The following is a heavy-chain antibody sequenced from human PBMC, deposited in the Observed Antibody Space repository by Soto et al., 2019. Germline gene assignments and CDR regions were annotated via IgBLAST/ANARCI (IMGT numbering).Heavy chain of an antibody. CDR1: GFSLSTRDVG. D-gene: IGHD3-16*01. V-gene: IGHV2-5*02. J-gene: IGHJ4*02. CDR3: AHCRGGVASF. Sequence: QITLNESGPTLVKPTQTLTLTCTFSGFSLSTRDVGVGWIRQPPGEALEWLGVVYWDDDKTYSPSLKSRLTITQATSKNQVVPRMTKVDPVDTATYYCAHCRGGVASFWGQGTLVTVSS. CDR2: VYWDDDK.